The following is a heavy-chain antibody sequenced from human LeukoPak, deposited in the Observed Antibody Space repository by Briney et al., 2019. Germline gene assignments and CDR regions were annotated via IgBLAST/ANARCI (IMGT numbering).Heavy chain of an antibody. CDR2: IIPILGIA. D-gene: IGHD3-22*01. CDR3: ARDLYYYDSSGYSLNYGMDV. V-gene: IGHV1-69*04. J-gene: IGHJ6*02. Sequence: SVKVSCKASGGTFSSYTMSWVRQAPGQGLEWMGRIIPILGIANYAQKFQGRVTITADKSTSTAYMELSSLRSEDTAVYYCARDLYYYDSSGYSLNYGMDVWGQGTTVTVSS. CDR1: GGTFSSYT.